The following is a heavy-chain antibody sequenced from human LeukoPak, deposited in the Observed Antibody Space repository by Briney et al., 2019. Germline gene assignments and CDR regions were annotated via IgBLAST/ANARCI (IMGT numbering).Heavy chain of an antibody. CDR3: VRGGGVRGYFDWFLD. Sequence: GGSLRLSCAASGFTFSKSAMNWVRQSPGKRLEWVSSISTTTSHISYADSVRGRFIISRDNAENSLYLQINNLRVEDTALYYCVRGGGVRGYFDWFLDWGQGTLVTVSS. D-gene: IGHD3-9*01. CDR1: GFTFSKSA. J-gene: IGHJ4*02. CDR2: ISTTTSHI. V-gene: IGHV3-21*01.